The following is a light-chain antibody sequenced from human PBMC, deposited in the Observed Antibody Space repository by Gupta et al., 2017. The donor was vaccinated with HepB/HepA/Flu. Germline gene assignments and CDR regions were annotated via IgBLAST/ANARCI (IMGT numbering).Light chain of an antibody. Sequence: QSALTQPASVSGSPGQPITISCTGTSSDVGAYNFVSWYQQHPGKAPNVLIYDVDNRPSGVANRFSGSKSGNTASLTISGLQAEDEADYYCCSYTTSNSAIFGGGTKVTVL. CDR3: CSYTTSNSAI. CDR2: DVD. CDR1: SSDVGAYNF. J-gene: IGLJ2*01. V-gene: IGLV2-14*03.